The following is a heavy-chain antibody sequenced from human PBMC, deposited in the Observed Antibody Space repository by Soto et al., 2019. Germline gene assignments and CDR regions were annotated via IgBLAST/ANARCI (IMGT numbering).Heavy chain of an antibody. CDR3: TRRRDWTAVDPLGY. CDR2: VRSKVNSYAT. D-gene: IGHD5-18*01. Sequence: EVQLVESGGGLVQPGGSLKLSCAASGFTFSDSAMHWVRQASGKGLEWVGRVRSKVNSYATAYAASVKGRFTISRDDSKNTAYLQMNSLKTEDTAVYYCTRRRDWTAVDPLGYWGQGTLVTVSS. J-gene: IGHJ4*02. CDR1: GFTFSDSA. V-gene: IGHV3-73*02.